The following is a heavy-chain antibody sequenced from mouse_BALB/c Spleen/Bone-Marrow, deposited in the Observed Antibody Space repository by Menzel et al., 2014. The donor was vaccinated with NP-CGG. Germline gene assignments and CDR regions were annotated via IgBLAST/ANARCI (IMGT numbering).Heavy chain of an antibody. CDR1: GFTFSGYG. J-gene: IGHJ2*01. CDR3: ARGRDWFDY. CDR2: ISGSGSST. Sequence: DVKLQESGGGLVQPGGSRKLSCAASGFTFSGYGMSWVRQTPDKGLELVATISGSGSSTYYPDSVKGRFTISRDNARNTLYLQMSSLKSEDTAMYYCARGRDWFDYWGQGTTLTVSS. D-gene: IGHD3-3*01. V-gene: IGHV5-6-3*01.